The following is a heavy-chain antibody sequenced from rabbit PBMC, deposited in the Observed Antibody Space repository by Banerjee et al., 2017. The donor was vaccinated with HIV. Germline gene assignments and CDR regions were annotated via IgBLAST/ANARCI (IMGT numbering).Heavy chain of an antibody. CDR3: VRVIGYAGYAYFNL. CDR1: GFDFSSYG. D-gene: IGHD7-1*01. V-gene: IGHV1S47*01. Sequence: QEQLVESGGGLVQPGGSLKLSCKASGFDFSSYGVSWVRQAPGKGLEWIGYIDPVFGSTYYASWVNGRFTISSHNAQNTLYLQLNSLTAADTATYFCVRVIGYAGYAYFNLWGPGTLVTVS. J-gene: IGHJ4*01. CDR2: IDPVFGST.